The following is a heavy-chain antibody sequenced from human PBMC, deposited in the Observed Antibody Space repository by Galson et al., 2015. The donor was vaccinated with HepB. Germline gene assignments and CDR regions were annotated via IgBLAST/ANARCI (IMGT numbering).Heavy chain of an antibody. CDR3: ATEAYDFWKGGNGMDV. D-gene: IGHD3-3*01. CDR2: IKTNNDGGTI. V-gene: IGHV3-15*01. J-gene: IGHJ6*02. CDR1: GFPFSKVW. Sequence: SLRLSCAASGFPFSKVWMNWVRQAPGKGLEWVARIKTNNDGGTIDSAASVKGRFTISRDDPESTLYLQMNRLKSEDTGVYYWATEAYDFWKGGNGMDVWGQGTTVTVS.